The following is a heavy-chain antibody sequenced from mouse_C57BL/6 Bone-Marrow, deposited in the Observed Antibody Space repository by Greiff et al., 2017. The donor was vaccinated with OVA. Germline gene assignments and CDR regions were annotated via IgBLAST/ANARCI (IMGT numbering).Heavy chain of an antibody. CDR3: AKTLWCAY. CDR1: GFTFSDYG. CDR2: ISSGGSTI. V-gene: IGHV5-17*01. Sequence: EVQRVESGGGLVKPGGSLKLSCAASGFTFSDYGMHWVRQAPEKGLEWVAYISSGGSTIYYADTVKGRFTISRDNAKKTLCLQMTRRRSEDTAMYYCAKTLWCAYWGQGTLVTVSA. J-gene: IGHJ3*01.